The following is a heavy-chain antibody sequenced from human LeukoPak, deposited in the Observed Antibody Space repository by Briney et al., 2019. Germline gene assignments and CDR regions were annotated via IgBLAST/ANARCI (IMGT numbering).Heavy chain of an antibody. CDR1: GFTFSSYG. CDR2: IWSGGTTE. V-gene: IGHV3-33*01. D-gene: IGHD5/OR15-5a*01. Sequence: GRSLRLSCAVSGFTFSSYGMNWVRQAPGKGLEWVALIWSGGTTEFYADSVKGRFTISRDNSKNTLYLQMNSLRAEDTAVYYCARRRYSVYDFDYWGQGTLVTVSS. CDR3: ARRRYSVYDFDY. J-gene: IGHJ4*02.